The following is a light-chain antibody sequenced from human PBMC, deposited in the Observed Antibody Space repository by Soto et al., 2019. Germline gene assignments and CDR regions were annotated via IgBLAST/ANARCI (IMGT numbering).Light chain of an antibody. Sequence: QSALTQVASVSGSPGQSITISCTGTSSDVGGYDYVSWYQQHPGKAPKLMIYNVNYRPSGVSDRFSGSKSGDTASLTISGLHAEDEANYYCSSYTNTNTAVFGGRTKLTVL. CDR2: NVN. CDR3: SSYTNTNTAV. J-gene: IGLJ2*01. V-gene: IGLV2-14*03. CDR1: SSDVGGYDY.